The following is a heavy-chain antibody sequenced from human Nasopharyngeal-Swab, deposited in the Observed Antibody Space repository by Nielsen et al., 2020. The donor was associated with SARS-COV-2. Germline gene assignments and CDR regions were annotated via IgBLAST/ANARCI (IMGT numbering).Heavy chain of an antibody. CDR3: VGGGYSSSWYGGDY. Sequence: WIRQPPGKGLEWVSYISSSSTTIYYADSVKGRFTISRDNAKNSLSMQMNILRVEDTAGYYCVGGGYSSSWYGGDYWGRGTLVTVSS. D-gene: IGHD6-13*01. J-gene: IGHJ4*02. CDR2: ISSSSTTI. V-gene: IGHV3-48*04.